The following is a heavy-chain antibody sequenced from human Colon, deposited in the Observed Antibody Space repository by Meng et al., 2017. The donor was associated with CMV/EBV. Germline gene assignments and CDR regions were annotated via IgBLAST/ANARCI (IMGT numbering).Heavy chain of an antibody. CDR1: GFTFSSYS. D-gene: IGHD2-2*01. CDR3: ARDLQLST. J-gene: IGHJ5*02. V-gene: IGHV3-48*04. CDR2: ITSSSETI. Sequence: GGSLRLSCAASGFTFSSYSMSWVRQAPGKGLEWVSSITSSSETIYYADSVKGRFTILRDNAKNSLHLQMNSLRADDTAVYYCARDLQLSTWGPGPLFPVSS.